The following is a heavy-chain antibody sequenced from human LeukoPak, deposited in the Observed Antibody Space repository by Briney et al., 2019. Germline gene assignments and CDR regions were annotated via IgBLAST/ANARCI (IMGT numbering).Heavy chain of an antibody. Sequence: GGSLRLSCAASGFTFSSYSMNWVRQAPGKGLEWVSSISSGSTYMYYADSVKGRFTISRDNSKNMLYLQLNSLTTEDTALYYCARDFWWLPDYWGQGTLVTVSS. CDR3: ARDFWWLPDY. J-gene: IGHJ4*02. V-gene: IGHV3-21*06. CDR1: GFTFSSYS. CDR2: ISSGSTYM. D-gene: IGHD3-3*01.